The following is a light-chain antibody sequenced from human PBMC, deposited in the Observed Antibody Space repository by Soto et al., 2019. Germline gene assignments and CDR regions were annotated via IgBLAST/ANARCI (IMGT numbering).Light chain of an antibody. CDR3: QQRGQWLS. V-gene: IGKV3-11*01. Sequence: EVELTQSPSTLSLSPGERSVLSCRAIQTVGSNVVWYQQKSGQAPRLLIYDASNRVSGILARFSGSGSGTDFTLIISSLESEDFAVYYCQQRGQWLSFGGGTKVDIK. J-gene: IGKJ4*01. CDR2: DAS. CDR1: QTVGSN.